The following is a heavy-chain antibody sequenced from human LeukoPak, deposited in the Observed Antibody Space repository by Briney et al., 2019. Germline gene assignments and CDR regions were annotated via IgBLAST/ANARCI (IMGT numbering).Heavy chain of an antibody. CDR1: GFTFSSYA. D-gene: IGHD2-15*01. Sequence: GGSLRLSCAASGFTFSSYAMSWVRQAPGKGLEWVSAISGSGGSTYYADSVKGRFTISRDNSKNTLYLQMNSLRAEDTAVYYCAKDGGDIVVVVAADGINWFDPWGQGTLVAVSS. CDR3: AKDGGDIVVVVAADGINWFDP. CDR2: ISGSGGST. J-gene: IGHJ5*02. V-gene: IGHV3-23*01.